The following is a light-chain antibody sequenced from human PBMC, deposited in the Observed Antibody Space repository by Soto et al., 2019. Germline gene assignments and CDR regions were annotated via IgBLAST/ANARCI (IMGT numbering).Light chain of an antibody. J-gene: IGKJ1*01. Sequence: DIQMTQSPSSLSASVGDRVTITCRASQKISNFLNWYQHKPGKAPKLLIYAASTLQTGVPAKFSGSGSGTDFTLTISSLQREDLATYYCQQSYTTPWTFGQGTNVEIK. CDR3: QQSYTTPWT. CDR2: AAS. CDR1: QKISNF. V-gene: IGKV1-39*01.